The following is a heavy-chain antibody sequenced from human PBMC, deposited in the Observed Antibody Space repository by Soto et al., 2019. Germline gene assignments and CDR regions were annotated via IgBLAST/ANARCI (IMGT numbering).Heavy chain of an antibody. CDR3: AKDTDWGCDY. CDR2: ISYDGSNK. J-gene: IGHJ4*02. CDR1: GFTFSPYG. Sequence: QVQLVESGGGVVQPGRSLRLSCAASGFTFSPYGMHWVPQAPGKGLEGGAVISYDGSNKYYADSVKGRFTISRDNSKNTLYLQMNSLRAEDTAVYYCAKDTDWGCDYWGQGTLVTVSS. D-gene: IGHD7-27*01. V-gene: IGHV3-30*18.